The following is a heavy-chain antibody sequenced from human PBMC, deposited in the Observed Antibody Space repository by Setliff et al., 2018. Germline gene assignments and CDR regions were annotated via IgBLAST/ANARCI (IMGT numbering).Heavy chain of an antibody. CDR1: RGTFSSYG. J-gene: IGHJ3*02. D-gene: IGHD2-2*01. V-gene: IGHV1-18*01. Sequence: ASVKVSCKASRGTFSSYGISWVRQAPGQGLEWMGWISAYNGYIIYAQKLQGRVTMTTDTSTSTAYMEVRSLRSDDTAVYYCARAPGTVVVPASRSAFDIWGQGTMVTVSS. CDR2: ISAYNGYI. CDR3: ARAPGTVVVPASRSAFDI.